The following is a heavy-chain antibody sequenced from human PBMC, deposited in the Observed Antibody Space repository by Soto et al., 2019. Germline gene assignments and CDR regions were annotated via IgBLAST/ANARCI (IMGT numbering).Heavy chain of an antibody. V-gene: IGHV3-23*01. Sequence: RRSLRLCCTASEFTFSSYAMSWVRQAPGKGLEWASSISGSGDNTYYPDSVKGRFTISRDNSKNTLYLQMNSLRAEDTAVYYCADGGEWSLNFHYPGKATLVTVS. CDR3: ADGGEWSLNFHY. CDR1: EFTFSSYA. J-gene: IGHJ4*02. D-gene: IGHD2-8*01. CDR2: ISGSGDNT.